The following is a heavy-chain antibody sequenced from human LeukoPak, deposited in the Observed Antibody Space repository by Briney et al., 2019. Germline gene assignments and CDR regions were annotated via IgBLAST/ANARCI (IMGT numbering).Heavy chain of an antibody. CDR1: GFTFSSYA. CDR2: ISGSGGGT. Sequence: GGSLRLSCAASGFTFSSYAMNWVRQAPGKGLEWVSAISGSGGGTYYADSVKGRFTISRDNAKKSLYLQMNSLRAEDTAVYYCARVRYFDWLGPFDYWGQGTLVTVSS. J-gene: IGHJ4*02. D-gene: IGHD3-9*01. V-gene: IGHV3-23*01. CDR3: ARVRYFDWLGPFDY.